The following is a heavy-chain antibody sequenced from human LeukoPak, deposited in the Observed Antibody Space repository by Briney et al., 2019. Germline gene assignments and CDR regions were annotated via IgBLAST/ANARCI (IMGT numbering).Heavy chain of an antibody. D-gene: IGHD6-13*01. Sequence: PSETLSLTCTVSGGSISSGDNYWSWIRQPPGKGLEWIGYIYYSGSTYYNPSLKSRVTIPVDTSKNQFSLKLSSVTAADTAVYYCARGDLYSSSWYNWGQGTLVTVSS. J-gene: IGHJ4*02. CDR2: IYYSGST. V-gene: IGHV4-30-4*08. CDR1: GGSISSGDNY. CDR3: ARGDLYSSSWYN.